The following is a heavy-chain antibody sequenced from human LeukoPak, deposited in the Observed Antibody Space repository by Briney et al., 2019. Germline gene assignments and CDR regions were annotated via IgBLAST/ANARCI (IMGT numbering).Heavy chain of an antibody. CDR2: ISYDGRNK. CDR3: ARENLVVVPAPTLDYYYYYMDV. V-gene: IGHV3-30*16. J-gene: IGHJ6*03. Sequence: AGGSLRLSCAASGFIFSSYAMRWVRQAPGKGLEWVAVISYDGRNKYYADSVKGRFTISRDNSKNTLYLQMNSLRAEDTAVYYCARENLVVVPAPTLDYYYYYMDVWGKGTTVTVSS. D-gene: IGHD2-2*01. CDR1: GFIFSSYA.